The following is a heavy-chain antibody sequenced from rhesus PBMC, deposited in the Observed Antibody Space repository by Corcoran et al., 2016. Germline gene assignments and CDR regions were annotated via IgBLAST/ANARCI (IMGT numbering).Heavy chain of an antibody. Sequence: EVQLVETGGGLVQPGGSLKLSCAASGSTFSTYGMSWVRQASGKRLEWVLAINIGGGTTYYADSVKSRFNLSRDNSKNTLSLQMNSLRPEDTAVYYCASSGYSSGSTPHYWGQGVLVTVSS. CDR2: INIGGGTT. D-gene: IGHD6-31*01. J-gene: IGHJ4*01. CDR3: ASSGYSSGSTPHY. V-gene: IGHV3S5*01. CDR1: GSTFSTYG.